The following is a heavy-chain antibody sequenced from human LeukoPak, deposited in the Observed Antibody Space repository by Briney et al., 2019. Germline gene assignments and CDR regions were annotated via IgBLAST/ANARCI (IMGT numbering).Heavy chain of an antibody. CDR2: IYPGDSDT. Sequence: GESLKISCKGSGYSFTSYWIGWVRQMPGKGLEWMGIIYPGDSDTRYSPSFQGQVTISADKSISTAYLQWSSLKASDTAMYYCARHGRGQYDSSGYYYYYGMDVWGQGTTVTVSS. D-gene: IGHD3-22*01. CDR1: GYSFTSYW. J-gene: IGHJ6*02. CDR3: ARHGRGQYDSSGYYYYYGMDV. V-gene: IGHV5-51*01.